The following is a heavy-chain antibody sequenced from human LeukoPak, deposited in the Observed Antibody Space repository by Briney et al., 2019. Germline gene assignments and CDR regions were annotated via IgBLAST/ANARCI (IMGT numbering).Heavy chain of an antibody. CDR2: IDPKSGGR. Sequence: GASVKVSCKASGYTFTGYYMHWVRQAPGQGVEWMGWIDPKSGGRNYGQKFQGRVTMTRDTSISTAYMEVSRLRSDGTAMYYCAREGSGSYYLWFDPWGQGTLVTVST. D-gene: IGHD1-26*01. V-gene: IGHV1-2*02. CDR3: AREGSGSYYLWFDP. J-gene: IGHJ5*02. CDR1: GYTFTGYY.